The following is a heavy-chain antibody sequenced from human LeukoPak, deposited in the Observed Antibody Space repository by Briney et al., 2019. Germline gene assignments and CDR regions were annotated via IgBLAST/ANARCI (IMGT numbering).Heavy chain of an antibody. V-gene: IGHV3-30-3*01. CDR2: ISYDGSNK. D-gene: IGHD1-26*01. CDR1: GFTFSSYA. CDR3: ARGFGSGSYDY. Sequence: GRSLRLSCAASGFTFSSYAMHWVRQAPGKGLEWVAVISYDGSNKYYADSVKGRFTISRDNSKNTLYLQMNSLRAEDTAVYYCARGFGSGSYDYWGQGTLVTVSS. J-gene: IGHJ4*02.